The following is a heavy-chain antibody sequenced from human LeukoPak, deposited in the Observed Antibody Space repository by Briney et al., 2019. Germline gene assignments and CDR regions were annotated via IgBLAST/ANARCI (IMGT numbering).Heavy chain of an antibody. CDR3: ARAGITMVRGVIIRQPYFDY. J-gene: IGHJ4*02. D-gene: IGHD3-10*01. CDR1: GGSISSGGYY. CDR2: IYYSGST. V-gene: IGHV4-31*03. Sequence: SQTLSLTCTVSGGSISSGGYYRSWIRQHPGKGLEWIGYIYYSGSTYYNPSLKSRVTISVDTSKNQFSLKLSSVTAADTAVYYCARAGITMVRGVIIRQPYFDYWGQGTLVTVSS.